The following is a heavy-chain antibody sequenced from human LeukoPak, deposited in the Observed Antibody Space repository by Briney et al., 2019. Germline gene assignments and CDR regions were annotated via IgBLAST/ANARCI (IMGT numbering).Heavy chain of an antibody. CDR3: ARGDSRSWKNYYYYYGMDV. V-gene: IGHV3-66*02. CDR2: IYSSGST. Sequence: GGSLRLSCAASGFTVSSNYMSWVRQAPGKGLEWVSVIYSSGSTSYADSVKGRFTISRDNSKNTLYLQMNSLRAEDTAVYYCARGDSRSWKNYYYYYGMDVWGQGTTVTVSS. CDR1: GFTVSSNY. D-gene: IGHD6-13*01. J-gene: IGHJ6*02.